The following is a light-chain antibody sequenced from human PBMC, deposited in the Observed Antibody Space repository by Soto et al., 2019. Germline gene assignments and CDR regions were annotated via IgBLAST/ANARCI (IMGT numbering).Light chain of an antibody. CDR3: AAWDDSLSGYV. CDR2: EVT. Sequence: QSALTQPASVSGSPGQSITISCTGTSSDVGAYNFVSWYQHHPGRAPKLIIYEVTIRPSGVPDRFSGSKSGTSASLAISGLRSEDEADYYCAAWDDSLSGYVFGTGTKLTVL. CDR1: SSDVGAYNF. J-gene: IGLJ1*01. V-gene: IGLV2-14*01.